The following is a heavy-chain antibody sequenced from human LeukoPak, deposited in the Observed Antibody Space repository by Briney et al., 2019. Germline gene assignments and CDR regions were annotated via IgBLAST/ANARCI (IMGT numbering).Heavy chain of an antibody. V-gene: IGHV5-51*01. D-gene: IGHD5-18*01. Sequence: GESLKISCKGSGYSFTSYWIGWVRQMPGKGLEWMGIIYPGDSDTRYSPSFQGQVTISADKSISTAYLQWSSLKASDTAMYYCAGRDSYGYGDRAFDIWGQGTMVTVSS. CDR3: AGRDSYGYGDRAFDI. J-gene: IGHJ3*02. CDR2: IYPGDSDT. CDR1: GYSFTSYW.